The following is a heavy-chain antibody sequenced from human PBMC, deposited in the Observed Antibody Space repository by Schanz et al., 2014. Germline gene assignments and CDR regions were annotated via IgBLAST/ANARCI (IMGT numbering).Heavy chain of an antibody. CDR2: VNYIGST. CDR3: ASTHWFGSGTTIVDY. CDR1: AAFISRYY. D-gene: IGHD3-10*01. V-gene: IGHV4-59*01. Sequence: QVQLQESGPGLVKPSETLSLTCTVSAAFISRYYWSWVRQAPGMGLEWIGYVNYIGSTKYNPSLESRVTIAADTSKKQFSLKMTSVTTADTAVYYGASTHWFGSGTTIVDYWGQGTLVTVSS. J-gene: IGHJ4*02.